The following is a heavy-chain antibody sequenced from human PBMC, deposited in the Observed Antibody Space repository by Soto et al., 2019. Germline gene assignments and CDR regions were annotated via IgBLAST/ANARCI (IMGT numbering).Heavy chain of an antibody. CDR2: IIPILGTG. CDR1: GGTFSSYA. J-gene: IGHJ4*02. V-gene: IGHV1-69*12. D-gene: IGHD2-15*01. Sequence: QVQLVQSGAEVKKPGSSVKVSCKASGGTFSSYAISWVRQAPGQGLEWMGGIIPILGTGNDAQKFQGRVTITAHESTITAYMELSSLRSEDTAVYYRAREAAVVAATRDQNFYYWGQGTLVTVSS. CDR3: AREAAVVAATRDQNFYY.